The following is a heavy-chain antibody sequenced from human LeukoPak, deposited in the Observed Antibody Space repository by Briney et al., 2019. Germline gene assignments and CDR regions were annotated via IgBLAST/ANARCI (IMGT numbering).Heavy chain of an antibody. Sequence: SETLSLTCTVSGGSISSYYWSWIRQPPGKGLEWIGYIYYSGSTNYNPSLKSRATISVDTSKNQFSLKLSSVTAADTAVYYCARGGGSYLFDYWGQGTLVTVSS. CDR3: ARGGGSYLFDY. D-gene: IGHD1-26*01. CDR1: GGSISSYY. J-gene: IGHJ4*02. CDR2: IYYSGST. V-gene: IGHV4-59*01.